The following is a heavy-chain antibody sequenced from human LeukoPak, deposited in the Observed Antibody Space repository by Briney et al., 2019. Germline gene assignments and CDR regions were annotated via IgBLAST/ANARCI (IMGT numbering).Heavy chain of an antibody. Sequence: ASVKVSCKASGYTFTGYYMLWVRQAPGQGLEWMGRINPNSGGTNYAQKFQGRVTMTRDTSISTAYMELSRLRSDDTAVYYCARSGGYYDYVWGSYRSYAFDIWGQGTMVTVSS. D-gene: IGHD3-16*02. J-gene: IGHJ3*02. CDR1: GYTFTGYY. CDR3: ARSGGYYDYVWGSYRSYAFDI. CDR2: INPNSGGT. V-gene: IGHV1-2*06.